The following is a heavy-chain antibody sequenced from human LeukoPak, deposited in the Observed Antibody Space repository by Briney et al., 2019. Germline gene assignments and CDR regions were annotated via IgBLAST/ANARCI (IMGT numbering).Heavy chain of an antibody. D-gene: IGHD6-19*01. CDR3: ARAAAETGAFRDNWFDP. CDR2: ISHDARNK. V-gene: IGHV3-30*03. Sequence: PGGSLRLSCVASGFSFSRYDMHWVRQAPGKGLEWVAVISHDARNKIYADSVKGRLTVSRDNSKNTLYLQMNSLRTEDTAVYYCARAAAETGAFRDNWFDPWGQGTLVTVSS. CDR1: GFSFSRYD. J-gene: IGHJ5*02.